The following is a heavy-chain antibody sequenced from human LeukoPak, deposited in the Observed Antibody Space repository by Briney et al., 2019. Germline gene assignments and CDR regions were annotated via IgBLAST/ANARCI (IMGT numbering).Heavy chain of an antibody. CDR1: GFTFSKYL. Sequence: GGSLRLSCAASGFTFSKYLMHWVRHAPGRGLVCVSRINIPGSRTSYPDSVKGGFTTSRDKAKNSLYLQINSLRPEDRAVYFWTRSHDYTYRDRDYWGQRPLVTLSS. CDR3: TRSHDYTYRDRDY. D-gene: IGHD3-16*01. J-gene: IGHJ4*02. CDR2: INIPGSRT. V-gene: IGHV3-74*01.